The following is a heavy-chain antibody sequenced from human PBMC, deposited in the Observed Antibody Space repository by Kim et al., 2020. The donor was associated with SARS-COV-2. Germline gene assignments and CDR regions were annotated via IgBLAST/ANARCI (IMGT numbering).Heavy chain of an antibody. D-gene: IGHD2-2*02. V-gene: IGHV3-23*01. CDR2: ISGSGGST. J-gene: IGHJ6*02. CDR3: AKDARRYPLNYYYYGMDV. CDR1: GFTFSSYA. Sequence: GGSLRLSCAASGFTFSSYAMSWVRQAPGKGLEWVSAISGSGGSTYYADSVKGRFTISRDNSKNTLYLQMNSLRAEDTAVYYCAKDARRYPLNYYYYGMDVWGQGTTVTVSS.